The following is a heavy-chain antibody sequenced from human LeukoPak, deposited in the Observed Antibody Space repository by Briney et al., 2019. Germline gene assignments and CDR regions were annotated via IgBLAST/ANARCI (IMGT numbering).Heavy chain of an antibody. CDR3: ARDGYSSGWYWGSYFDY. D-gene: IGHD6-19*01. Sequence: GGSLRLSCAASGFTFDDYGMSWVRQAPGKGLEWVSGINWNGGSTGYADSVKGRFTISRDNAKNSLYLQMNSLRAEDTAVYYCARDGYSSGWYWGSYFDYWGQGTLVTVSS. J-gene: IGHJ4*02. CDR1: GFTFDDYG. CDR2: INWNGGST. V-gene: IGHV3-20*04.